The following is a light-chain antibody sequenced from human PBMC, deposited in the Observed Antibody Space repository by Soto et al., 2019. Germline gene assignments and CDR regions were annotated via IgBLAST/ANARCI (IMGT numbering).Light chain of an antibody. CDR3: QQYGGAPQIT. CDR2: GAS. Sequence: IVLTQSPEILSLSPGERATLSCRASERLSSVYLAWYQQRPGQPPRLLIYGASNRATGIPNRFSGSGSGTDFTLIINRLEPEDVAIYYCQQYGGAPQITVGQGTRLEIK. V-gene: IGKV3-20*01. J-gene: IGKJ5*01. CDR1: ERLSSVY.